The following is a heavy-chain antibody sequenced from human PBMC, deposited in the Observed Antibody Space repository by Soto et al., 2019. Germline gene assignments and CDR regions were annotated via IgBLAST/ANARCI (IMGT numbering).Heavy chain of an antibody. CDR1: GFTFSSYA. D-gene: IGHD3-22*01. CDR2: ISYDGSNK. V-gene: IGHV3-30-3*01. Sequence: HVQLVASGGGVVQPGRSLRLSCAASGFTFSSYAMHWVRQAPGKGLEWVAVISYDGSNKYYADSVKGRFTISRDNSKNPPYLQMNSLRTEDKAVYYCARGRGYGDYYYYYYGMDVWGQGTTVTVSS. J-gene: IGHJ6*02. CDR3: ARGRGYGDYYYYYYGMDV.